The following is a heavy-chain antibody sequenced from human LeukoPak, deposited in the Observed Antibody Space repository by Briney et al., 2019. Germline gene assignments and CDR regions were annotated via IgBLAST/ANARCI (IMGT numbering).Heavy chain of an antibody. Sequence: GGSLRLSCIVSGVRFSSYSMNWVRQAPGEGLEWVSCISSSSSDMYHADSVKGRFTISRDNAKNSLYLQMNSLRAEDTAVYYCARDFATFGDWGQGTLVTVSS. V-gene: IGHV3-21*01. CDR1: GVRFSSYS. CDR2: ISSSSSDM. CDR3: ARDFATFGD. D-gene: IGHD3-10*01. J-gene: IGHJ4*02.